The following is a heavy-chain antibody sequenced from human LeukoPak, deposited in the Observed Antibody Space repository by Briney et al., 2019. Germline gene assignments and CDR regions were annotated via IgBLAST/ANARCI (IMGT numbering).Heavy chain of an antibody. J-gene: IGHJ4*02. Sequence: PGGSLRLSCAASGFTFSSYAMHWVRQAPGKGLEWVAVISYDGSNKYYADSVKGRFTISRDNSKNTLYLQMNSLRAEDTAVYYCARDLDSGGWCFDYWGQGTLVTVSS. D-gene: IGHD6-19*01. CDR1: GFTFSSYA. CDR3: ARDLDSGGWCFDY. CDR2: ISYDGSNK. V-gene: IGHV3-30*04.